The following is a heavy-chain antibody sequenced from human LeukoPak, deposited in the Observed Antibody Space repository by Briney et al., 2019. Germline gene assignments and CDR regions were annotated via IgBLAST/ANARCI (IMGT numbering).Heavy chain of an antibody. CDR2: ISYDGSNK. D-gene: IGHD3-22*01. CDR3: ARGGLVTITTLDY. Sequence: GGSLRLSCAASGFNYSSYTMNWVRQAPGKGLEWVAVISYDGSNKYYADSVKGRFTISRDNSKNTLYLQMNSLRAEDTAVYYCARGGLVTITTLDYWGQGTLVTVSS. CDR1: GFNYSSYT. V-gene: IGHV3-30*03. J-gene: IGHJ4*02.